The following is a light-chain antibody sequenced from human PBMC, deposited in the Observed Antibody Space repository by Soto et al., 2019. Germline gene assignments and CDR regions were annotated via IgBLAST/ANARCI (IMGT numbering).Light chain of an antibody. Sequence: QSVLTQPPSVSGAPGQRVTISCTGRSSKIGAGYDVHWYQQLPGTAPKLLIYGNSNRPSGVPDRFSGSKSGTSASLAITGLKAEDEADYYCQSYDSSLSGVVFGGGTKATVL. CDR1: SSKIGAGYD. CDR2: GNS. CDR3: QSYDSSLSGVV. V-gene: IGLV1-40*01. J-gene: IGLJ2*01.